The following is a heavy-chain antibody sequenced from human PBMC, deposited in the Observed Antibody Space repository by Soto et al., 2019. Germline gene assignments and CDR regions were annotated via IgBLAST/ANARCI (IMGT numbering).Heavy chain of an antibody. CDR3: ARAPETPSLFGVALPYFFDS. Sequence: QVQLQESGPGLVKPSQTLSLTCTVSGGSISSGTSYWSWIRQRPGKGLEWIGYIFYSGSFYYTPSLRGRVMILADTSKNQFTLRLSSVTAADTAVYYCARAPETPSLFGVALPYFFDSWGQGTLVTVSS. CDR2: IFYSGSF. V-gene: IGHV4-31*03. J-gene: IGHJ4*02. D-gene: IGHD3-3*01. CDR1: GGSISSGTSY.